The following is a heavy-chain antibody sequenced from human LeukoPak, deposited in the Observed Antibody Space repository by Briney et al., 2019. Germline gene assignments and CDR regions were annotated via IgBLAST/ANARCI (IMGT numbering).Heavy chain of an antibody. V-gene: IGHV3-11*01. CDR3: ARVAAGAFDI. D-gene: IGHD6-25*01. Sequence: GGSLRLSCTASRFRFSDYYMSWIRQAPGKGLECLSCITGSGVITYSADPVKGRFTISRDNAKISLYLQLNSLRVEDTAIYYCARVAAGAFDIWGQGTVVTVSS. CDR2: ITGSGVIT. J-gene: IGHJ3*02. CDR1: RFRFSDYY.